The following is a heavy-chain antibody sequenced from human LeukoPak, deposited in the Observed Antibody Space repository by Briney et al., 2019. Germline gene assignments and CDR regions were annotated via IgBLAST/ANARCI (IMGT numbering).Heavy chain of an antibody. Sequence: PGGSLRLSCAASGFTFSGYAMHWVRQAPGKGLEWLTVISTDGNDKHYADSVKGRFTVSRDNSKNTLFLQMNNLRTEDTAVYYCAKYKSVSADYYFDYWGQGTLVTVSS. CDR2: ISTDGNDK. V-gene: IGHV3-30*04. D-gene: IGHD1-14*01. CDR3: AKYKSVSADYYFDY. CDR1: GFTFSGYA. J-gene: IGHJ4*02.